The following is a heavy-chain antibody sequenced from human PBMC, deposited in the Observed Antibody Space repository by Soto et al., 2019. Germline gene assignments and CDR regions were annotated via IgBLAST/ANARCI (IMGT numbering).Heavy chain of an antibody. CDR1: EFTFNTHT. D-gene: IGHD5-18*01. CDR3: ASPISVQGYSYGLGH. Sequence: EVQLVESGGGLVRPGGSLRLSCAASEFTFNTHTMNWVRQAPGKGLEWVSSITGTSSYIYYADSVKGRFTTSRDNAKNSLYLQMPRLRAEDTAGYYCASPISVQGYSYGLGHWGQGTLVTVSS. CDR2: ITGTSSYI. J-gene: IGHJ4*02. V-gene: IGHV3-21*01.